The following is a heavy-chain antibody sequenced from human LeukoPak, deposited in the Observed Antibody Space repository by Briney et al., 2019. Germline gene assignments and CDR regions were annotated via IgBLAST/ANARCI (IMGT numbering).Heavy chain of an antibody. D-gene: IGHD6-13*01. CDR2: MNPNSGNT. CDR1: GYTFSSYD. CDR3: ASSHLGYSSSWSYYFDY. Sequence: ASVKVSCKASGYTFSSYDINWVRQATGQGLEWMGWMNPNSGNTGYAQKFQGRVTMTRNTSISTAYMELSSLRSEDTAVYYCASSHLGYSSSWSYYFDYWGQGTLVTVSS. V-gene: IGHV1-8*01. J-gene: IGHJ4*02.